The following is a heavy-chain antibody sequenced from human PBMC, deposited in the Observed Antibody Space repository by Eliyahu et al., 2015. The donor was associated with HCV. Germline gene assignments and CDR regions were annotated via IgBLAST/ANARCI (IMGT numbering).Heavy chain of an antibody. CDR1: GFTXXKXW. D-gene: IGHD3-10*01. Sequence: EVQLVESGGGLVKPGGFLRLSCAASGFTXXKXWMSWARQAPGKGLXWIGRIKSKTDGGTTDYAAPVKGRFTISRDDSKSTLYLQMNSLKTEDTAVYYCTTGAPGGFDYYLDVWGQGTTVTVSS. CDR2: IKSKTDGGTT. J-gene: IGHJ6*03. CDR3: TTGAPGGFDYYLDV. V-gene: IGHV3-15*01.